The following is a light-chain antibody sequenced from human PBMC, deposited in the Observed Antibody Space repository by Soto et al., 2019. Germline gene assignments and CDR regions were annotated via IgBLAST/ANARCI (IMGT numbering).Light chain of an antibody. V-gene: IGLV2-14*01. Sequence: QSALTQPASVSGSPGQSITISCTGTSSDVGGYNFVSWFQQHPGKAPKVVIYEVHNRPSGISSRFSGSRSGNTASLTISGLQAEDEADYYCSSYTSSSTLVFGGGTQLTVL. CDR2: EVH. CDR1: SSDVGGYNF. CDR3: SSYTSSSTLV. J-gene: IGLJ2*01.